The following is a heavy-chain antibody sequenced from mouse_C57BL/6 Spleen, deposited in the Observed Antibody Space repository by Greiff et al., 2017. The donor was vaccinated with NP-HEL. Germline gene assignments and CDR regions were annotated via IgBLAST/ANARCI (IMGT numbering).Heavy chain of an antibody. D-gene: IGHD1-1*01. J-gene: IGHJ4*01. Sequence: VQLQQPGTELVKPGASVKLSCKASGYTFTSYWMHWVKQRPGQGLEWIGNINPSNGGTNYNEKFKSKATLTVDKSSSTAYMQLSSLTSEDSAVYYCARSSTVAYYAMDYWGQGTSVTVSS. CDR1: GYTFTSYW. CDR3: ARSSTVAYYAMDY. V-gene: IGHV1-53*01. CDR2: INPSNGGT.